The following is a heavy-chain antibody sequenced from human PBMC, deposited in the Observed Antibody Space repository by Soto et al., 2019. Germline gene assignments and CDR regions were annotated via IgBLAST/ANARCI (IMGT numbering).Heavy chain of an antibody. CDR2: MNPNSGNT. CDR1: GYTFTSYD. J-gene: IGHJ6*03. Sequence: QVQLVQSGAEVKKPGASVKVSCKASGYTFTSYDINWVRQATGQGLEWMGWMNPNSGNTGYAQKFQGRVTMTRNTSRSTAYMELSSLRSEDTAVYYCARGGYDFWSGFRYYYMDVWGKGTTVTVSS. CDR3: ARGGYDFWSGFRYYYMDV. V-gene: IGHV1-8*01. D-gene: IGHD3-3*01.